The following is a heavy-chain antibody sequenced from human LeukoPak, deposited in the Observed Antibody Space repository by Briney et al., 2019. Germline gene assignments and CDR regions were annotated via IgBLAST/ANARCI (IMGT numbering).Heavy chain of an antibody. CDR2: ISSSSSYI. V-gene: IGHV3-21*01. Sequence: GGSLRLSCAASGFPLRSYSMHWVRRAPGKGLEWVSSISSSSSYIYYADSVKGRFTISRDNAKNSLNLQMNSLRAEDTAVYYCARKVRDAFDIWGQGTMVTVSS. CDR1: GFPLRSYS. J-gene: IGHJ3*02. D-gene: IGHD3-10*01. CDR3: ARKVRDAFDI.